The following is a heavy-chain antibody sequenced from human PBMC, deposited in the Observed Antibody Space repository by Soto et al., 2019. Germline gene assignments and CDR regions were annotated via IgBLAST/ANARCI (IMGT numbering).Heavy chain of an antibody. V-gene: IGHV3-30*18. J-gene: IGHJ4*02. CDR2: VSYDGSNK. D-gene: IGHD3-22*01. CDR1: GFTFSSYG. CDR3: AKDTYYYDRSGYYTYDH. Sequence: TGGSLRLSCAASGFTFSSYGVHWVRQAPGKGLEWVASVSYDGSNKHYADSVKGRFTISRDNSRNTLDLQMNSLRAEDTAVYYCAKDTYYYDRSGYYTYDHWGQGT.